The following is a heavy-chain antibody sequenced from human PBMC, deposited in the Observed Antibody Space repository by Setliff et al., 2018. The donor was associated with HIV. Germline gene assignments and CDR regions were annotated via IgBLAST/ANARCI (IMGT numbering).Heavy chain of an antibody. CDR1: GESFSAYY. CDR3: ASPTSDLYSGSPE. D-gene: IGHD1-26*01. V-gene: IGHV4-39*01. J-gene: IGHJ4*02. CDR2: IYYSGST. Sequence: SETLSLTCAVYGESFSAYYWGWIRQPPGKGLEWIGSIYYSGSTYYNPSLKSRVTISVDTSKNQFSLKLSSVTAADTAVYYCASPTSDLYSGSPEWGQGTLVTVSS.